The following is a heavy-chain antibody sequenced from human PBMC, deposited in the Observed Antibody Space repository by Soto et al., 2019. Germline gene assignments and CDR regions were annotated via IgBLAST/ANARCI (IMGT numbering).Heavy chain of an antibody. D-gene: IGHD2-15*01. CDR3: ARIIGYCRNNDCSWTFDV. V-gene: IGHV5-51*01. Sequence: GESLKISCNTSGYSFISYWVTWVRQLPWKGLEWMGTFYPGDSTSTYSPSLQVQVTISVDTSITTAYLQLNSLKASDTAMYYCARIIGYCRNNDCSWTFDVWGQGTTVTVSS. J-gene: IGHJ3*01. CDR2: FYPGDSTS. CDR1: GYSFISYW.